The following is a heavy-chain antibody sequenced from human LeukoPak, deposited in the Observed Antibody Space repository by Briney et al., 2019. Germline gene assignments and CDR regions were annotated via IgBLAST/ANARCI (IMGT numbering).Heavy chain of an antibody. V-gene: IGHV1-69*04. CDR2: IIPILDIA. J-gene: IGHJ6*02. Sequence: ASVKVSCKASGATFSSYGISWERQAPGQGLEWMGRIIPILDIANYAQKFQGRVTITADKSTSTAYMELSSLRSEDTAVYYCARDHGYSSSHYVLDVWGQGTTVTVSS. CDR1: GATFSSYG. D-gene: IGHD6-13*01. CDR3: ARDHGYSSSHYVLDV.